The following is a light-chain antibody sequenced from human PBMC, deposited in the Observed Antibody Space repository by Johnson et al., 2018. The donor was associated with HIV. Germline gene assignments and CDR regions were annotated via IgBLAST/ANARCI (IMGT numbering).Light chain of an antibody. CDR3: GTWDSGLSAGGV. CDR1: SSNIGNNY. J-gene: IGLJ1*01. Sequence: QLVLMQPPSVSAAPGQKVTISCSGSSSNIGNNYVSWFQHLPGTAPKLLIYENNKRPSGIPDRFSGSKSGTSATLGITGLQTGDEADYYCGTWDSGLSAGGVFGTGTKVTVL. CDR2: ENN. V-gene: IGLV1-51*02.